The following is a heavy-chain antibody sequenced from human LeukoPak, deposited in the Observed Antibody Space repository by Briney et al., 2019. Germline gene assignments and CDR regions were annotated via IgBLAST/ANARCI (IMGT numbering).Heavy chain of an antibody. D-gene: IGHD3-16*01. V-gene: IGHV3-7*01. J-gene: IGHJ4*02. CDR2: IKQDGSEK. CDR3: ARVVYDYVWGSYSWDY. Sequence: GGSLRLSCAASGFTFSSYWMSWVRQAPGKGLEWVANIKQDGSEKYYVDSVKGRFTISRDNAKNSLYLQMNSLRAEDTAVYYCARVVYDYVWGSYSWDYWGQGTLVTVSS. CDR1: GFTFSSYW.